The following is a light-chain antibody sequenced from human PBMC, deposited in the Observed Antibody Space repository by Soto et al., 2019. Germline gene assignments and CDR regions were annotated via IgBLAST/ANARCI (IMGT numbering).Light chain of an antibody. Sequence: SYELTQPPSVSVPPGQTARITCGGKNIGSKSVQWYQQKPGQAPVVVVSDNSDRPSGIPERFSGSNSGNTASLTISGLQAEDEADYYCCSYEGRYIYVFGSGTKLTVL. V-gene: IGLV3-21*02. CDR3: CSYEGRYIYV. CDR2: DNS. J-gene: IGLJ1*01. CDR1: NIGSKS.